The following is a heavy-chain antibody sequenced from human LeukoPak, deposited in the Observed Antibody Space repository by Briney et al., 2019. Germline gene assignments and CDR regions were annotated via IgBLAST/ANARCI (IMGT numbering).Heavy chain of an antibody. J-gene: IGHJ4*02. Sequence: PGGSLRLSCAASGFTFSSYSMNWVRQAAGKGLEWVSSISSSSSYIYYADSVKGRFTISRDNAKNSLYLQMNSLRAEDTAVYYCARASSSSGYYFDYWGQGTLVTVSS. D-gene: IGHD6-6*01. CDR2: ISSSSSYI. V-gene: IGHV3-21*01. CDR3: ARASSSSGYYFDY. CDR1: GFTFSSYS.